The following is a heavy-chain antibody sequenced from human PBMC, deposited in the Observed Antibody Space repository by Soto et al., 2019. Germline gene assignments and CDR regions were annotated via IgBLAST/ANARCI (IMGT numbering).Heavy chain of an antibody. V-gene: IGHV4-59*01. CDR1: GGSISSYY. J-gene: IGHJ6*02. D-gene: IGHD1-20*01. CDR2: IYYSGST. Sequence: PSETLSRTCTVSGGSISSYYWSWIRQPPGKGLEWIGYIYYSGSTNYNPSLKSRVTISVDTSKNQFSLKLSSVTAADTAVYYCARGYNDYYYYGMDVWGQGTTVTVSS. CDR3: ARGYNDYYYYGMDV.